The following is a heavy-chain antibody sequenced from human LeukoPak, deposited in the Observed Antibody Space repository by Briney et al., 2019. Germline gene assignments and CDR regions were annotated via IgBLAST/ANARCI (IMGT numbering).Heavy chain of an antibody. CDR2: ISSSGSTI. V-gene: IGHV3-48*04. CDR3: ARAMTTVTTFDY. D-gene: IGHD4-17*01. Sequence: GGSLRLSCAASGFTFSSYAMSWVRQAPGKGLEWVSYISSSGSTIYYADSVKGRFTISRDNAKNSLYLQMNSLRAEDTAVYYCARAMTTVTTFDYWGQGTLVTVSS. CDR1: GFTFSSYA. J-gene: IGHJ4*02.